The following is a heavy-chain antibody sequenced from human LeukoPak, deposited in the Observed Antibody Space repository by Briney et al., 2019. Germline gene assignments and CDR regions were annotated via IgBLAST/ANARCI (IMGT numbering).Heavy chain of an antibody. J-gene: IGHJ6*03. V-gene: IGHV1-18*01. CDR2: ISAYNGNT. CDR3: ARHYDILTGYQYYYMDV. CDR1: GYTFTSYG. D-gene: IGHD3-9*01. Sequence: ASVKVSCKAPGYTFTSYGISWVRQAPGQGLEWMGWISAYNGNTNYAQKLQGRVTMTTDTSTSTAYMELRSLRSDDTAVYYCARHYDILTGYQYYYMDVWGKGTTVTISS.